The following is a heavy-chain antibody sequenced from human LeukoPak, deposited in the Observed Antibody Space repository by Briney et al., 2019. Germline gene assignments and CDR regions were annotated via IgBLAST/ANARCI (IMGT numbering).Heavy chain of an antibody. CDR3: ARLVSSGWSFFDY. V-gene: IGHV3-11*03. J-gene: IGHJ4*02. CDR1: GFTFSRYW. D-gene: IGHD6-19*01. Sequence: GGSLRLSCAASGFTFSRYWMHWIRQAPGKGLEWVSYITSSSSYTNYADSVKGRFTISRDNAKSSLYLQMNSLRAEDTAVYYCARLVSSGWSFFDYWGQGTLVTVSS. CDR2: ITSSSSYT.